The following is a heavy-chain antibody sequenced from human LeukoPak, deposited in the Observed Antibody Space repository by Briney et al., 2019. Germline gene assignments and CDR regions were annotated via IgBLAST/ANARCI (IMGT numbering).Heavy chain of an antibody. CDR2: ISNANTYI. CDR1: GFSFSTYY. J-gene: IGHJ4*02. CDR3: ARAGMQYYGSGTYYNFDY. D-gene: IGHD3-10*01. Sequence: GGSLRLSCAASGFSFSTYYMNWVRLAPGKGLEWVSTISNANTYIHYVDSVRGRFTISRDNAQNSLYLQMNSLRAEDSAVYFCARAGMQYYGSGTYYNFDYWGQGTLVTVSS. V-gene: IGHV3-21*01.